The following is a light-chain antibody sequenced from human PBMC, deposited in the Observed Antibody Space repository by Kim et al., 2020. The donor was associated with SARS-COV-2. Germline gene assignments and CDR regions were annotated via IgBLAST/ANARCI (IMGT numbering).Light chain of an antibody. Sequence: QSVLTQPAPVSGSPGQSITISCTGTSSDVGGYNYVSWYQQHPGKAPKLMIYDVSKRPSGVSNRFSGSKSGNTASLTISGLQAEDEADYYCSSYTSSSWVFGGGTQLTVL. CDR3: SSYTSSSWV. CDR1: SSDVGGYNY. V-gene: IGLV2-14*01. CDR2: DVS. J-gene: IGLJ3*02.